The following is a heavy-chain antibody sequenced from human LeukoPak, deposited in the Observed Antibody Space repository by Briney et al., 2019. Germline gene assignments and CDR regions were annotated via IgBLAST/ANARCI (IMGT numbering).Heavy chain of an antibody. CDR3: ARDQYDTWSRRGNFDS. CDR2: INPNGITT. Sequence: PGGSLRLSCAASGFIFRNYWMHWVRRAPGKGLVWVARINPNGITTTYTDSVKGRFTISRDNAKNTLYLQMNSLRAEDTAVFYCARDQYDTWSRRGNFDSWGQGTLVIVSS. D-gene: IGHD3/OR15-3a*01. V-gene: IGHV3-74*01. CDR1: GFIFRNYW. J-gene: IGHJ4*02.